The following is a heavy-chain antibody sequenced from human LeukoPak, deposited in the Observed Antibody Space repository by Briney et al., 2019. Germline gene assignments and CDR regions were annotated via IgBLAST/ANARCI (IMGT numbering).Heavy chain of an antibody. CDR2: INGDGSNT. Sequence: PGGSLRLSCAASGFTFSSHWMHWVRQAPGKGLVWVSRINGDGSNTTYADSVKGRFTISRDNAKNSLYLQMNSLRAEDTAAYYCASLAYCGGDCYSYYFDYWRQGTLVTVSS. J-gene: IGHJ4*02. V-gene: IGHV3-74*03. CDR3: ASLAYCGGDCYSYYFDY. CDR1: GFTFSSHW. D-gene: IGHD2-21*02.